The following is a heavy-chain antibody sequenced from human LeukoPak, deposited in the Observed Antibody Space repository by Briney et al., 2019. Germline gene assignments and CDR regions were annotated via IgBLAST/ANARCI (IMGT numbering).Heavy chain of an antibody. CDR2: IYHSGST. V-gene: IGHV4-38-2*02. Sequence: SETLSLTCTVSGYSISSGYYWGWIRQPPGKGLEWIGSIYHSGSTYYNPSLKSRVTISVDTSKNQFSLKPSSVTAADTAVYYCARAYYDILTGYYRSYYFDYWGQGTLVTVSS. CDR3: ARAYYDILTGYYRSYYFDY. J-gene: IGHJ4*02. CDR1: GYSISSGYY. D-gene: IGHD3-9*01.